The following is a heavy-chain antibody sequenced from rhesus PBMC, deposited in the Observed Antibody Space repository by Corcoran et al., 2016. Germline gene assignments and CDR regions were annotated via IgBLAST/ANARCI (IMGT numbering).Heavy chain of an antibody. J-gene: IGHJ4*01. CDR2: ISSASSYI. CDR3: TREGGYGYFDY. V-gene: IGHV3S4*01. CDR1: GFTFSDYY. D-gene: IGHD3-9*01. Sequence: EVQLVESGGGLVQPGGSLRLSCAASGFTFSDYYMSWVRLAPGTGLEWVSSISSASSYIYYADSVKGRFTISRDNAKNSLSLQMNSLKTEDTAVYYCTREGGYGYFDYWGQGVLVTVSS.